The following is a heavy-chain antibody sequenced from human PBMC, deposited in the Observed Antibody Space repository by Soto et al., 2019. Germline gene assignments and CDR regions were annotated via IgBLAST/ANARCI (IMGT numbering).Heavy chain of an antibody. CDR1: GFTFSSYG. CDR3: AKGRSDILTGYYSAPHFDY. V-gene: IGHV3-30*18. D-gene: IGHD3-9*01. J-gene: IGHJ4*02. Sequence: QVQLVESGGGVVQPGRSLRLSCAASGFTFSSYGMHWVRQAPGKGLEWVAVISYDGSNKYYADSVKGRFTISRDNSKNTLYLQMNSLRAEDTAVYYCAKGRSDILTGYYSAPHFDYWGQGTLVTVSS. CDR2: ISYDGSNK.